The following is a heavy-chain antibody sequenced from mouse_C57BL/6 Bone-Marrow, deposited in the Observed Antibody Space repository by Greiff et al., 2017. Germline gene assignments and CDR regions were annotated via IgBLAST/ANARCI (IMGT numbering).Heavy chain of an antibody. Sequence: EVQLQQSGPELVKPGASVKIPCKASGYTFTGYNMDWVKQSHGKSLEWIGDINPNNGGTIYNQKFKGKATLTVDKSSSTAYLELRSLTSEDTAVYYCARRGYGSSYVNFDYWGQGTTLTVSS. J-gene: IGHJ2*01. CDR1: GYTFTGYN. V-gene: IGHV1-18*01. CDR2: INPNNGGT. D-gene: IGHD1-1*01. CDR3: ARRGYGSSYVNFDY.